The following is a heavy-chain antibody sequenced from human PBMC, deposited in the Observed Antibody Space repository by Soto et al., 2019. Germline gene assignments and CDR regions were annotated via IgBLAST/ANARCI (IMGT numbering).Heavy chain of an antibody. Sequence: EVQMLESGGGLVQPGGSLRLSCAASGFTLSSYALSWVRQAPGKGLEWVSGISGSGDFTFDADSVRGRFTISRNNSMNTLYLQMNSPRVEDTAVHCCARGPTVFGVGVDAFDIWGQGTMATVSS. CDR2: ISGSGDFT. V-gene: IGHV3-23*01. CDR1: GFTLSSYA. CDR3: ARGPTVFGVGVDAFDI. D-gene: IGHD3-3*01. J-gene: IGHJ3*02.